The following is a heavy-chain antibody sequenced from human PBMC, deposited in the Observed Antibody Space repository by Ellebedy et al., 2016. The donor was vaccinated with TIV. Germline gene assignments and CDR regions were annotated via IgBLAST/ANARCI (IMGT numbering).Heavy chain of an antibody. D-gene: IGHD2-15*01. CDR2: ITGSGGST. CDR1: GFTFSSYA. J-gene: IGHJ4*02. CDR3: AKGGSWMVNHFDY. V-gene: IGHV3-23*01. Sequence: PGGSLRLSCAASGFTFSSYAMSWVRQAPGEGLEWVSSITGSGGSTFYADSVKGRFTISRDNSKNTLYLQMNSLRAEDTAVYYCAKGGSWMVNHFDYWGQGTLVTVSS.